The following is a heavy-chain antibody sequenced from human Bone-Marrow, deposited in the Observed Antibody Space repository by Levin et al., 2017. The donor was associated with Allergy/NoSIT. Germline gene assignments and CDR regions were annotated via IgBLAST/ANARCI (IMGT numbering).Heavy chain of an antibody. CDR3: ARYLGYCLTTRCYGDFDY. CDR2: IQYSGST. V-gene: IGHV4-30-4*01. Sequence: PSETLSLTCTVSGGSVSSADYYWSWIRQSPGKGLEWIGYIQYSGSTYYTPSLKSRVSISIDTSKNQFSLNLRSVTAADTAVYYCARYLGYCLTTRCYGDFDYWGQGTLVTVSS. J-gene: IGHJ4*02. CDR1: GGSVSSADYY. D-gene: IGHD2-2*01.